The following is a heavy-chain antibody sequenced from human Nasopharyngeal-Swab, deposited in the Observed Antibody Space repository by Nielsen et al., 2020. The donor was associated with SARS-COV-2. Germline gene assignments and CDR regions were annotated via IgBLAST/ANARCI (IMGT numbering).Heavy chain of an antibody. V-gene: IGHV3-30*18. D-gene: IGHD5-18*01. Sequence: GESLKISCAASGFTFKNYGMHWVRQAPGKGLEWVAIISFDGSDKAYADSVKGRFTVSRDNYKNTLFLHMNSLRAEDTAVYYCAKDGGVGYSYSDYWGQGTQVTASS. CDR3: AKDGGVGYSYSDY. CDR2: ISFDGSDK. J-gene: IGHJ4*02. CDR1: GFTFKNYG.